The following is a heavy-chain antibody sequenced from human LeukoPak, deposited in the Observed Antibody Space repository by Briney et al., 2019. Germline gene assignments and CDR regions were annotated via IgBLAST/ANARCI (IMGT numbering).Heavy chain of an antibody. D-gene: IGHD5-12*01. CDR3: AKEGGYSGYDIDY. CDR1: GFTFSIYV. J-gene: IGHJ4*02. Sequence: GGSLRLSCAASGFTFSIYVMSLVRQAPGKGLEWVSGITGSGGSTFYADSVKGRFTISRDNSKNTLYLQMNSLRAEDTAVYYCAKEGGYSGYDIDYWGQGTLVTVSS. V-gene: IGHV3-23*01. CDR2: ITGSGGST.